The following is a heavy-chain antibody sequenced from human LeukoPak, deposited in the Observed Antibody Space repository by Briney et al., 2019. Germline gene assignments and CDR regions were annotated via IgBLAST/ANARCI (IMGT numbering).Heavy chain of an antibody. Sequence: SETLSLTCTVSGGSISSSSYYWGWIRQPPGKGLEWIGSIYYSGSTYYNPSLKSRVTISVDTSKDQFSLKLSSVTAADTAVYYCARRNYYDSSGYYFDYWGQGTLVTVSS. CDR1: GGSISSSSYY. CDR3: ARRNYYDSSGYYFDY. V-gene: IGHV4-39*01. J-gene: IGHJ4*02. D-gene: IGHD3-22*01. CDR2: IYYSGST.